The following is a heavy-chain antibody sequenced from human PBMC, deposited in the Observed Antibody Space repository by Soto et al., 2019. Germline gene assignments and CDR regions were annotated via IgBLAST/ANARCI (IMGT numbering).Heavy chain of an antibody. CDR3: AVDIVVVVAATGNGAFDI. CDR2: ISYDGSNK. D-gene: IGHD2-15*01. J-gene: IGHJ3*02. Sequence: QVQLVESGGGVVQPGRSLRLSCAASGFTFSSYAMHWVRQAPGKGLEGVAVISYDGSNKYYADSVKGRFTISRDNSKNTLYLQMNSLRAEDTAVYYCAVDIVVVVAATGNGAFDIWGQGTMVTVSS. CDR1: GFTFSSYA. V-gene: IGHV3-30-3*01.